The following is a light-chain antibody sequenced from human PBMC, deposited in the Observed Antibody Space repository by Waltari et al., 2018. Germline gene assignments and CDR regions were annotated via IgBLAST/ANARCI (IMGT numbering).Light chain of an antibody. Sequence: QSALTQPASVSGSPGQSITISCTGTSSDVGGHNYVSWSQQYPGKAPKLIIYVVHIRPTGVSNRYFGSKSGNTASLTIAGLQAEDEAEYYCSSFTDSVTLIFGGGTKLTV. CDR3: SSFTDSVTLI. CDR1: SSDVGGHNY. V-gene: IGLV2-14*01. J-gene: IGLJ2*01. CDR2: VVH.